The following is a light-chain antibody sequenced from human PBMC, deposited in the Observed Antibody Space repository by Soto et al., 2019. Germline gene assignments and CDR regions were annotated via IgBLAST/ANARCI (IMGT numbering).Light chain of an antibody. CDR3: QSYDSSLSGWV. J-gene: IGLJ3*02. V-gene: IGLV1-40*01. Sequence: QSVLTQPPSVSGAPGQRVTISCTGSSSNIGAGYDVHWYQQLPGTAPKLLIYGNSNRPSGVPDRFSGSKSATSASLAIIGLQAEDEADYYCQSYDSSLSGWVFGGGTKLTVL. CDR2: GNS. CDR1: SSNIGAGYD.